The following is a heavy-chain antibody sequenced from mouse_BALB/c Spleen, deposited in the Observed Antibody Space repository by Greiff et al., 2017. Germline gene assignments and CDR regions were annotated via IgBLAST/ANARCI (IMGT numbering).Heavy chain of an antibody. CDR3: ARAPYYGNYVWFAY. J-gene: IGHJ3*01. CDR1: GFTFTDYY. V-gene: IGHV7-3*02. CDR2: IRNKANGYTT. D-gene: IGHD2-10*01. Sequence: EVMLVESGGGLVQPGGSLRLSCATSGFTFTDYYMSWVRQPPGKALEWLGFIRNKANGYTTEYSASVKGRFTISRDNSQSILYLQMNTLRAEDSATYYCARAPYYGNYVWFAYWGQGTLVTVSA.